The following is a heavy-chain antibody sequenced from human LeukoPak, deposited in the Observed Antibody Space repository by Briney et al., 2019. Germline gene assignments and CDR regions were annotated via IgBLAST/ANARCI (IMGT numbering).Heavy chain of an antibody. CDR3: ARDPHYYDSSGGFDI. CDR1: GFTFSSYS. D-gene: IGHD3-22*01. V-gene: IGHV3-21*01. Sequence: PGGSLRLSCAASGFTFSSYSMNWVRQAPGKGLEWVSSISSSSYIYYADSVKGRFTISRDNAKNSLYLQMNSLRAEDTAVYYCARDPHYYDSSGGFDIWGQGTMVTVSS. CDR2: ISSSSYI. J-gene: IGHJ3*02.